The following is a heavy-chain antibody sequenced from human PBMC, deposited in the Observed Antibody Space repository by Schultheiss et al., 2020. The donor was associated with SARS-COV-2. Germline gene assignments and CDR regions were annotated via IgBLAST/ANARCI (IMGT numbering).Heavy chain of an antibody. CDR2: ISSSGSTI. V-gene: IGHV3-48*04. J-gene: IGHJ3*02. D-gene: IGHD1-26*01. CDR3: ARDRRVGATTLFSYAFDI. Sequence: GGSLRLSCAASGFTFSTYAMHWVRQAPGKGLEWVSYISSSGSTIYYADSVKGRFTISRDNAKNSLYLQMNSLRAEDTAVYYCARDRRVGATTLFSYAFDIWGQGTMVTVSS. CDR1: GFTFSTYA.